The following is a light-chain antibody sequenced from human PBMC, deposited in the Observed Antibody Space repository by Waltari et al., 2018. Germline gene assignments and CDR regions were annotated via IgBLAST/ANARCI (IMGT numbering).Light chain of an antibody. CDR1: SLRHSH. CDR2: GKN. V-gene: IGLV3-19*01. J-gene: IGLJ1*01. CDR3: NSRDSNGNPFV. Sequence: SSELTQDPAVSVALGQTVRITCQRDSLRHSHAHWYRQKPGQAPLLVMYGKNNRPSGIPDRFSGSYSGDTASLTITGAQAEDEADYYCNSRDSNGNPFVFGPATKVTVL.